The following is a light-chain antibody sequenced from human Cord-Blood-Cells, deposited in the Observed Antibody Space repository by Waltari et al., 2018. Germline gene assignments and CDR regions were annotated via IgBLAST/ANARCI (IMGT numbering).Light chain of an antibody. Sequence: SASGSPGQSVTISCTGTSSDVGGYNYVSWYQQHPGKAPKLMIYEVSKRPSGVPDRFSGSKSGNTASLTVSGLQAEDETDYYCSSYAGSNNLVFGGGTKLTVL. CDR3: SSYAGSNNLV. CDR1: SSDVGGYNY. CDR2: EVS. J-gene: IGLJ3*02. V-gene: IGLV2-8*01.